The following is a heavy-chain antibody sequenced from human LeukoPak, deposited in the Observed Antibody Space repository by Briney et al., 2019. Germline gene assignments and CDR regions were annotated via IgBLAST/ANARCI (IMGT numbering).Heavy chain of an antibody. Sequence: GASVKVSCKASGYTFTSYDITWVRQATGQGLEWMGWINPNSGGTNYAQKFQGRVTMTRDTSISTAYMELSRLRSDDTAVYYCARGVFAPRGTNMIVVAFDYWGQGTLVTVSS. CDR2: INPNSGGT. CDR3: ARGVFAPRGTNMIVVAFDY. J-gene: IGHJ4*02. D-gene: IGHD3-22*01. CDR1: GYTFTSYD. V-gene: IGHV1-2*02.